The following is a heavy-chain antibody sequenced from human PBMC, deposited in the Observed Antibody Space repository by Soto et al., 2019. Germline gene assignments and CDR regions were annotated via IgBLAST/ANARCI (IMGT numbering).Heavy chain of an antibody. J-gene: IGHJ5*02. CDR3: ARKGYDYVWGSYRFQKFNWFDP. D-gene: IGHD3-16*02. CDR1: GGSFSGYY. Sequence: SETLSLTCAVYGGSFSGYYWSWIRQPPGKGLEWIGEINHSGSTNYNPSLKSRVTISVDTSKNQFSLKLSSVTAADTAVYYCARKGYDYVWGSYRFQKFNWFDPWGQGTLVTVSS. CDR2: INHSGST. V-gene: IGHV4-34*01.